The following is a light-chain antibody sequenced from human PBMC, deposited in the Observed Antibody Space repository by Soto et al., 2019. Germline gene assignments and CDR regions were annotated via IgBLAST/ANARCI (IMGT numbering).Light chain of an antibody. CDR3: QQYGSSLFT. J-gene: IGKJ3*01. Sequence: EIVLTQSPGTLSLSPGERATLSCRASQSVSSSYLAWYQQKPGQAPRLLIYGASSRAPGIPDRFSGSGSGTDFTLTISRLEPDDFAVYYCQQYGSSLFTFGPGTQVHI. CDR2: GAS. CDR1: QSVSSSY. V-gene: IGKV3-20*01.